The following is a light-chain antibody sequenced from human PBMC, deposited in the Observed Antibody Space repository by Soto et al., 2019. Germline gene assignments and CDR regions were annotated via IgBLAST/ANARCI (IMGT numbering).Light chain of an antibody. J-gene: IGKJ4*01. V-gene: IGKV3-15*01. CDR3: QQYKNRPPLT. CDR1: QSVGGA. CDR2: GAF. Sequence: EIVMTQSPATLSVSPGETATLSCRASQSVGGAVAWYQHKPGQAPRLLIVGAFIRATGVPGRFSGGGSGTEFTLTISSLQSEDFAVYYCQQYKNRPPLTFGGGTTVEIK.